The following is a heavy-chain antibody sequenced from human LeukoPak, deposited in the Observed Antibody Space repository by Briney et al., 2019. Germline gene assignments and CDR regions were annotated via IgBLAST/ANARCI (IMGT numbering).Heavy chain of an antibody. V-gene: IGHV1-3*01. CDR3: ARDKSPVDGYNYEDY. D-gene: IGHD5-24*01. Sequence: ASVKVSCKASGYTFTSYAMHWVRQAPGQRLEWMRWINAGNGNTKYSQKFQGRVTITRDTSASTAYMELSSLRSEDTAVYYCARDKSPVDGYNYEDYWGQGTMVTVSS. CDR1: GYTFTSYA. CDR2: INAGNGNT. J-gene: IGHJ3*01.